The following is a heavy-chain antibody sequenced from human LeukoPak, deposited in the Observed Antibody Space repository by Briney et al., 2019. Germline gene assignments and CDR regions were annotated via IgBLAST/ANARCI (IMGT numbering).Heavy chain of an antibody. D-gene: IGHD3-3*01. CDR1: GFTFSSCG. J-gene: IGHJ4*02. V-gene: IGHV3-30*18. CDR3: AKNVGVVRNTVAPTDY. CDR2: ISYDGSNK. Sequence: GGSLRLSCAASGFTFSSCGMHWVRQAPGKGLEWVAVISYDGSNKYYADSVKGRFTISRDNSKNTLYLQMNSLRAEDTAVYYCAKNVGVVRNTVAPTDYWGQGTLVTVSS.